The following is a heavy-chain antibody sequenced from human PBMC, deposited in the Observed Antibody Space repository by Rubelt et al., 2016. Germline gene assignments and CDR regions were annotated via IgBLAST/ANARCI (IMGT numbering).Heavy chain of an antibody. CDR3: ARRCDYFDY. V-gene: IGHV3-11*01. Sequence: GLEWVSWISGSGTPMYYADSVKGRFTISRDNAKNSLYLQMNSLRVEDTAIYYCARRCDYFDYWGQGTLVPVSS. CDR2: ISGSGTPM. J-gene: IGHJ4*02.